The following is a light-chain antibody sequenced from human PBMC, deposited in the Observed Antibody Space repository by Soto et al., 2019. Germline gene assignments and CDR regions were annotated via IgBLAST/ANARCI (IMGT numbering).Light chain of an antibody. V-gene: IGKV1-5*01. Sequence: IQITQTPATLSASVGDRVTITCRASQSVRSWLAWYQQKPGKAPRLLIYDASTLESGVPSRFSGSGSETEFTLTISSLQPDDVATYYCQQVNTYARTSGQGTKVDI. CDR3: QQVNTYART. J-gene: IGKJ1*01. CDR2: DAS. CDR1: QSVRSW.